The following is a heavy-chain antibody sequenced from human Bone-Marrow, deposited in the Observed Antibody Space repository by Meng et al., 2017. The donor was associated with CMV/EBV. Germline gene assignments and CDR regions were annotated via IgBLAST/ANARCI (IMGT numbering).Heavy chain of an antibody. V-gene: IGHV1-69*05. CDR2: IIPIFGTA. D-gene: IGHD6-19*01. Sequence: SVKVSCKASGGTFSSYAISWVRQAPGQGLEWMGGIIPIFGTANYAQKFQGRVTITTDESTSTAYMELSSLRSDDTAVYYCARDSPRSGWYYYYYGMDVWGQGTTVTVSS. J-gene: IGHJ6*02. CDR3: ARDSPRSGWYYYYYGMDV. CDR1: GGTFSSYA.